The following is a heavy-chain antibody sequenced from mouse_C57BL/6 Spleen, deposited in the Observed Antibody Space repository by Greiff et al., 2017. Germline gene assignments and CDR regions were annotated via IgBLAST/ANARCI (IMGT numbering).Heavy chain of an antibody. Sequence: EVKLVESGGGLVKPGGSLKLSCAASGFTFSDYGMHWVRQAPEKGLGWVAYISSGSSTIYYADTVKGRFTISRDNAKNTLFLQMTSLRSEDTAMYYCAREITTRTYYAMDYWGQGTSVTVSS. CDR2: ISSGSSTI. J-gene: IGHJ4*01. CDR3: AREITTRTYYAMDY. V-gene: IGHV5-17*01. D-gene: IGHD2-4*01. CDR1: GFTFSDYG.